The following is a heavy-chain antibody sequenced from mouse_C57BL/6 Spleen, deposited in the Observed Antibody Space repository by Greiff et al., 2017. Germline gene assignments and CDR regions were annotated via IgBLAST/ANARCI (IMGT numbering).Heavy chain of an antibody. CDR1: GYTFTGYW. CDR3: AGDYYAPFAY. CDR2: IFPGSGST. D-gene: IGHD1-1*01. J-gene: IGHJ3*01. V-gene: IGHV1-9*01. Sequence: VQLQQSGAELTKPGASVKLSCKASGYTFTGYWIEWVKQRPGHGLEWIGEIFPGSGSTKYNEKFKGKATFTADTSSNTAYMQLSSLTTEDSAIYYCAGDYYAPFAYWGQGTLVTVSA.